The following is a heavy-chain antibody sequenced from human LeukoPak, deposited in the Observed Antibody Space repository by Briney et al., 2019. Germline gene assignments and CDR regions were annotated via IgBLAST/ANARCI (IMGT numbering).Heavy chain of an antibody. Sequence: PSETLSLTCAVSGGSISNDNWWSWVRQPPGKGLEWIGEIYRSGTTNYNPSLKSRVTISVDTSKNHFSLKLSSVTAADTAVYYCARPLGYCSDSRCPQPWFDPWGQGTLVTVSS. J-gene: IGHJ5*02. CDR2: IYRSGTT. CDR1: GGSISNDNW. V-gene: IGHV4-4*02. CDR3: ARPLGYCSDSRCPQPWFDP. D-gene: IGHD2-15*01.